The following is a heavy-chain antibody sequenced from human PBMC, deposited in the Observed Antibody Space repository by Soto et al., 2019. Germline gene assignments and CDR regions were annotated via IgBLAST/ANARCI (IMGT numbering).Heavy chain of an antibody. Sequence: QVQLVESGGGVVQPGRSLRLSCAASAFNFSSYVMHWVRQAPGKGLEWVAVIWYDGGNKYYANSVKGRFTISRDNSKNALDLQMNCLRPKHTAVYYCARDGQGLARDGLRSSNYLAYWGQGTLVTVSS. CDR2: IWYDGGNK. D-gene: IGHD6-19*01. CDR3: ARDGQGLARDGLRSSNYLAY. CDR1: AFNFSSYV. V-gene: IGHV3-33*01. J-gene: IGHJ4*02.